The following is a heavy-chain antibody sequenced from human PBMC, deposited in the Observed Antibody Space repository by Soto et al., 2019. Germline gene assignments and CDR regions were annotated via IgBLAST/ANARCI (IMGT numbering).Heavy chain of an antibody. D-gene: IGHD3-3*01. J-gene: IGHJ4*02. Sequence: ASVKVSCKASGYTFTGYYMHWVRQAPGQGLEWMGWINPNSGGTNYAQKFQGRVTMTRDTSISTAYMELSRLRSDDTAVYYCARAGNDFWSGYYYWGRGTLVTVSS. CDR3: ARAGNDFWSGYYY. V-gene: IGHV1-2*02. CDR1: GYTFTGYY. CDR2: INPNSGGT.